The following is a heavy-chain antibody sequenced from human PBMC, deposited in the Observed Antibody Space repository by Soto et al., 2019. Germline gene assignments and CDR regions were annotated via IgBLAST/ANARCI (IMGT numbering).Heavy chain of an antibody. CDR1: GGTINSGDYF. D-gene: IGHD6-19*01. CDR2: IYYTGFT. Sequence: SETLSLTCSVSGGTINSGDYFWSWIRQPPGKGLEWIGDIYYTGFTFYNPSLKSRLTISLDSSKNQFSLRLNSVTAADTAVYFCARAYRINGWSDYFFDYWGQGTLVTVSS. J-gene: IGHJ4*02. CDR3: ARAYRINGWSDYFFDY. V-gene: IGHV4-30-4*01.